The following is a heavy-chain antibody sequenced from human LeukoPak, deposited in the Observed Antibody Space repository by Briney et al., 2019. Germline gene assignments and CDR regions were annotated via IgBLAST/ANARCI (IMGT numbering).Heavy chain of an antibody. D-gene: IGHD3-3*01. CDR3: ARQNGNDFSSGRYFDY. Sequence: PSETLSLTCTVSGGSISSSSYYWGWIRQPPGKGLEWIGSIYYSGSTYYNPSLKSRVTISVDTSKNQCSLKLSSVTAADTAVYYCARQNGNDFSSGRYFDYWGQGTLVTVSS. J-gene: IGHJ4*02. CDR2: IYYSGST. CDR1: GGSISSSSYY. V-gene: IGHV4-39*01.